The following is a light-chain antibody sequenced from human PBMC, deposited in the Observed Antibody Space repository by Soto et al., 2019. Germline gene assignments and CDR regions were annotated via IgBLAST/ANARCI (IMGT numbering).Light chain of an antibody. CDR1: QTISRY. CDR2: GAS. Sequence: DIQMTQSPSSLSASVGDRVTITCRASQTISRYLNWYQQKPGKAPKLLIYGASSLHSGVPSRFSGSESGTDFTLTISSLQPDDSAIYYCQQTYTTRALTFGGGTKVDIK. CDR3: QQTYTTRALT. V-gene: IGKV1-39*01. J-gene: IGKJ4*01.